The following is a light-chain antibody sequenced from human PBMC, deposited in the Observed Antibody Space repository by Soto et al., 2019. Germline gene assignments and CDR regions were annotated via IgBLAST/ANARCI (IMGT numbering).Light chain of an antibody. V-gene: IGKV1-5*01. J-gene: IGKJ1*01. Sequence: DIQMTQSPSSLSASVGDRFTITCRSSQSIGNYLNWYQQKPGIAPKLLIYVASRLESGVPSRFSGSGSGTEFTLTISSLQPDDFATYYCQHYNSYSEAFGQGTKVDIK. CDR1: QSIGNY. CDR3: QHYNSYSEA. CDR2: VAS.